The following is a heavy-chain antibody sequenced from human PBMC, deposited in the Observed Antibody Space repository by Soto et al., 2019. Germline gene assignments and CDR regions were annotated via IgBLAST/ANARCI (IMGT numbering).Heavy chain of an antibody. V-gene: IGHV3-23*01. CDR3: AKDRRGYSYTNWFDP. Sequence: PGGSLRLSCAASGFTFSSYAMSWVRQAPGKGLEWVSAISGSGGSTYYADSVKGRFTISRDNSKNTLYLQMNSLRAEDTAVYYCAKDRRGYSYTNWFDPWGQGTLVTVSS. D-gene: IGHD5-18*01. CDR1: GFTFSSYA. CDR2: ISGSGGST. J-gene: IGHJ5*02.